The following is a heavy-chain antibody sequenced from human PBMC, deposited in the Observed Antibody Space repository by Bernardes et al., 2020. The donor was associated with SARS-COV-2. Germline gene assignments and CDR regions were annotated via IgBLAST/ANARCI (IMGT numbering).Heavy chain of an antibody. J-gene: IGHJ4*02. CDR1: GFTVSTNY. CDR3: ARNGGYQFWVYYFDY. Sequence: GWSLRLSCAGSGFTVSTNYLSWVRQAPGKGLEWVSIVYAGGTIYYADSVKGRFTVSRDDSKNTLYLQMDSLRAEDTAVYYCARNGGYQFWVYYFDYWGQGTLVTVSS. D-gene: IGHD5-12*01. V-gene: IGHV3-66*01. CDR2: VYAGGTI.